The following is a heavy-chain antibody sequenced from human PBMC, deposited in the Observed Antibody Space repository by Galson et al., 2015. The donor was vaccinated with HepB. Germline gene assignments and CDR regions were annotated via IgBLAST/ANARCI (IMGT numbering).Heavy chain of an antibody. V-gene: IGHV3-23*01. CDR1: GFTFSSYA. J-gene: IGHJ4*02. D-gene: IGHD2-15*01. Sequence: SLRLSCAASGFTFSSYAMSWVRQAPGKGLEWVSTISGSGGSTYYADSVKGRFTISRDNSKNTLYLQMNSLRAEDTAVYYCAKSGVLVPATSDYWGQGTPVTVSS. CDR2: ISGSGGST. CDR3: AKSGVLVPATSDY.